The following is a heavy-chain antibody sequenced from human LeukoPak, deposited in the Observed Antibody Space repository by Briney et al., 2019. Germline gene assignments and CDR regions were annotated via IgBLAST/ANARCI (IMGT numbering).Heavy chain of an antibody. CDR3: ARAGYDILTGWQYYYGMDV. CDR1: GYTFTSYD. Sequence: ASVKVSCKASGYTFTSYDINWMRQATGQGLEWMGWMNPNSGNTGYAQKFQGRVTMTRNTSISTAYMELSSLRSEDTAVYYCARAGYDILTGWQYYYGMDVWGQGTTVTVS. D-gene: IGHD3-9*01. CDR2: MNPNSGNT. J-gene: IGHJ6*02. V-gene: IGHV1-8*01.